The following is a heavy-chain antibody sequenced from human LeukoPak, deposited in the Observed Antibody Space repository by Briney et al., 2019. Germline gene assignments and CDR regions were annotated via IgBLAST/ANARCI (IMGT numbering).Heavy chain of an antibody. D-gene: IGHD2-2*01. CDR3: ARVGLRDIAVVPAVMIASSPYYYGMDV. CDR1: GDSVSSNSAA. J-gene: IGHJ6*02. V-gene: IGHV6-1*01. CDR2: TYYRSKWYN. Sequence: PSQTLSLTCAISGDSVSSNSAAWSWIRQSPSRGLEWLGRTYYRSKWYNDYALSVKSRITINPDTSKNQFSLQLNSVTPEDTAVYYCARVGLRDIAVVPAVMIASSPYYYGMDVWGQGTTVTVSS.